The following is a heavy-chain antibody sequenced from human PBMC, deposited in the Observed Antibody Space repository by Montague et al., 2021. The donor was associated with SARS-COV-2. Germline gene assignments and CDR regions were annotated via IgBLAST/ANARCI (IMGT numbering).Heavy chain of an antibody. D-gene: IGHD3-10*01. V-gene: IGHV4-4*02. Sequence: SETLSLTCAVSGDSIISNNWWSWVRQTPHKGLEWIGEIYHLGGTNYNPSLESRITMSIDKSNNQFSLTLTSVTAADTAVYHCARLISMSRGPIRHYMWFDPWGPGTLVPVSS. CDR3: ARLISMSRGPIRHYMWFDP. CDR1: GDSIISNNW. CDR2: IYHLGGT. J-gene: IGHJ5*02.